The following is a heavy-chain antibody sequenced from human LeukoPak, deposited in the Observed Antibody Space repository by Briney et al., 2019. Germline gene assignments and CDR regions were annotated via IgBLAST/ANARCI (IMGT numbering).Heavy chain of an antibody. CDR2: ISSSGSTI. J-gene: IGHJ4*02. Sequence: GGSLRLSCEVSGFTSVMHWVRQAPGKGLEWVSYISSSGSTIYYADSVKGRFTISRDNAKNSLYLQMNSLRAEDTAVYYCARDSYGSGSYYHGFDYWGQGTLVTVSS. D-gene: IGHD3-10*01. CDR1: GFTSV. CDR3: ARDSYGSGSYYHGFDY. V-gene: IGHV3-48*03.